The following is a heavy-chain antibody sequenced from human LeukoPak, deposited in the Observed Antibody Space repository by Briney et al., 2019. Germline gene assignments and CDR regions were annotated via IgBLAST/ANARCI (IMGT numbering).Heavy chain of an antibody. CDR1: GGSISSSSYY. Sequence: SETLSPTCTVSGGSISSSSYYWGWIRQPPGKGLEWIGSIYYSGSTYYNPSLKSRVTISVDTSKNQFSLKLSSVTAADTAVYYCARSSYCTNGVCYAEYYFDYWGQGTLVTVSS. CDR3: ARSSYCTNGVCYAEYYFDY. CDR2: IYYSGST. V-gene: IGHV4-39*01. D-gene: IGHD2-8*01. J-gene: IGHJ4*02.